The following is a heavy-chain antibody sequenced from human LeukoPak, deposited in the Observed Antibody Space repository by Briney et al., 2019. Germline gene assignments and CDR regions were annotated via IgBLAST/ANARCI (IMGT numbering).Heavy chain of an antibody. D-gene: IGHD1-26*01. V-gene: IGHV4-39*07. CDR1: GGSISSSSYY. Sequence: PSETLSLTCTVSGGSISSSSYYWGWIRQPPGKGLEWIGSIYYSGSTYYNPSLKSRVTISVDTSKNQFSLKLSSVTAADTAVYYCARLGPDSGSYLDAFDIWGQGTMVTVSS. CDR3: ARLGPDSGSYLDAFDI. CDR2: IYYSGST. J-gene: IGHJ3*02.